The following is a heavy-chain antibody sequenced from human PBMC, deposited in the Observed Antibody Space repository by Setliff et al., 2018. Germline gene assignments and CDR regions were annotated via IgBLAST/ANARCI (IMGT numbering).Heavy chain of an antibody. V-gene: IGHV1-3*01. Sequence: ASVKVSCKASGYTFTSYAMHWARQAPGQRLEWMGWTNAGNGNTKYSQKFQGRVTITRDTSASTAYMELSSLRSEDTAVYYCAREFTRYYNFWSAHRYYMDVWGKGTTVTVSS. J-gene: IGHJ6*03. CDR3: AREFTRYYNFWSAHRYYMDV. CDR2: TNAGNGNT. D-gene: IGHD3-3*01. CDR1: GYTFTSYA.